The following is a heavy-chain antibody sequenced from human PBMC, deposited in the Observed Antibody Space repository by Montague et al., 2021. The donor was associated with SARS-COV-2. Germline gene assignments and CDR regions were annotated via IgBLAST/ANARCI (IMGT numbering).Heavy chain of an antibody. CDR3: ARGVVVVVHRDYPARRGWFDP. D-gene: IGHD2-15*01. V-gene: IGHV3-48*02. CDR2: ISSSSSTI. Sequence: SLRLSCAASGFTFSYYSMNWVRQAPGKGLEWVSYISSSSSTIYYADSVKGRFTISRDNAKNSLYLQMNSLRDEDTAVYYCARGVVVVVHRDYPARRGWFDPWGQGTLVSVSS. CDR1: GFTFSYYS. J-gene: IGHJ5*02.